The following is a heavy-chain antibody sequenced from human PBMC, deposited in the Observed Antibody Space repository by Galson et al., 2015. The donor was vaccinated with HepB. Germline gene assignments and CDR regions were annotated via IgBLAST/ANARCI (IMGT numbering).Heavy chain of an antibody. Sequence: SLRLSCAASGFAFSGYAMHWVRQAPGKGLEWVAGIRYDGTKEYYTDSVKGRFTISRDNFKNTLFLQMESLRAEDTAVYYCAKEGMSVGGNWFDPWGQGTLVTVSS. D-gene: IGHD3-16*01. CDR3: AKEGMSVGGNWFDP. V-gene: IGHV3-30*02. J-gene: IGHJ5*02. CDR2: IRYDGTKE. CDR1: GFAFSGYA.